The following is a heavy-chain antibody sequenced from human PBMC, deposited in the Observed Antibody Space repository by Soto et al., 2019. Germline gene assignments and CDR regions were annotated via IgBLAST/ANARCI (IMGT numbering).Heavy chain of an antibody. Sequence: GASVKVSCKASGYTFTGYGISWVRQAPGQGLEWMGWISAYNGNTNYAQKLQGRVTMTTDTSTSTAYMELRSLRSGDTAVYYCARSTIVVVPAANWFDPWGQGTLVTVSS. CDR1: GYTFTGYG. D-gene: IGHD2-2*01. CDR3: ARSTIVVVPAANWFDP. V-gene: IGHV1-18*01. J-gene: IGHJ5*02. CDR2: ISAYNGNT.